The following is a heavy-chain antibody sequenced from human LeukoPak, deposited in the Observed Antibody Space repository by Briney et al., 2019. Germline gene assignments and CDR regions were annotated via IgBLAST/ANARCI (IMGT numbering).Heavy chain of an antibody. CDR2: ISAYNGNT. V-gene: IGHV1-18*01. CDR1: GYTFTSYG. J-gene: IGHJ4*02. D-gene: IGHD3-22*01. Sequence: ASVKVSCKASGYTFTSYGISWVRQALGKGLGGMGWISAYNGNTNYAQKLQGRVTMTTDTSTSTAYMELRSLRSDDTAVYYCARGYYYDSSGWHFDYWGQGTLVTVSS. CDR3: ARGYYYDSSGWHFDY.